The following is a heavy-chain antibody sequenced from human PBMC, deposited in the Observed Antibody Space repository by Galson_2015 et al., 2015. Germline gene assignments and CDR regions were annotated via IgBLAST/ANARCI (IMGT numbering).Heavy chain of an antibody. Sequence: SVKVSCKASGYTFTSYPMHWVRQAPGQRLEWMGWINAGNGSTKYSQKFQGRVTITRDTSANTAYMELSSLTSEDTAVYYCARVLTRDQREGNAFDIWGQGTMVTVSS. CDR2: INAGNGST. J-gene: IGHJ3*02. CDR1: GYTFTSYP. CDR3: ARVLTRDQREGNAFDI. V-gene: IGHV1-3*01. D-gene: IGHD3-9*01.